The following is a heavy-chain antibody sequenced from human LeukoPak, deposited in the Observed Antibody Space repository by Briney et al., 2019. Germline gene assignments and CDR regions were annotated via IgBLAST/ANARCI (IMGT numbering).Heavy chain of an antibody. V-gene: IGHV3-7*01. CDR1: GFTFSSYW. Sequence: PGGSLRLSCAASGFTFSSYWMSWVRQAPGKGLEWVANIKQDGSEKYYADSVKGRFTISRDIPQNTLYLQMNSLRPDDTAVYYCAREGYSSSYFDQWGQGTLVTVSS. D-gene: IGHD6-6*01. CDR3: AREGYSSSYFDQ. J-gene: IGHJ4*02. CDR2: IKQDGSEK.